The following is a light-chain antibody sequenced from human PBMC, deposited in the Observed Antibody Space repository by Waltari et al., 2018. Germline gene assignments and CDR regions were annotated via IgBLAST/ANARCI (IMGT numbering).Light chain of an antibody. CDR1: SSNIGAAYE. CDR3: QSYDSSLSAVI. V-gene: IGLV1-40*01. Sequence: QSVLTQPPSLSGAPGQRVTISCTGSSSNIGAAYEVHWYQQLPGTAPKLLIYGNSNRPSGVPDRFSGSKSGTSASLAITGLQAEDEADYYCQSYDSSLSAVIFGGGTKLTVL. J-gene: IGLJ2*01. CDR2: GNS.